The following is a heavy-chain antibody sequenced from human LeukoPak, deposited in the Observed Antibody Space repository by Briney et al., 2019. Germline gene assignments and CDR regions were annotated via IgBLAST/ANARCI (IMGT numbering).Heavy chain of an antibody. CDR2: INAGNGNT. V-gene: IGHV1-3*01. Sequence: ASVKVSCKASGYTFTSYAMHWVRQAPGQRLEWMGWINAGNGNTKYSQKFQGRVTITRDTSASTAYMELSSLSSEDTAVYYCARDVIAVAGTGGDYWGQGTLVTVSS. J-gene: IGHJ4*02. D-gene: IGHD6-19*01. CDR3: ARDVIAVAGTGGDY. CDR1: GYTFTSYA.